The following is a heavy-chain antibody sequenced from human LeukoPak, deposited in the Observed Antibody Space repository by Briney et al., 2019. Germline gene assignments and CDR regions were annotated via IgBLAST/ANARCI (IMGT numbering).Heavy chain of an antibody. D-gene: IGHD2-2*01. CDR2: ISAYNGNT. Sequence: ASVKVSCKASGYTFTSYGISWVRQAPGQGLEWMGWISAYNGNTNYAQKLQGRVTMTTDTSTSTAYMELRSLRSDDTAVYYCARDRYCSSTSCYAPYYFDYWGQGTLVTVSS. J-gene: IGHJ4*02. CDR1: GYTFTSYG. V-gene: IGHV1-18*04. CDR3: ARDRYCSSTSCYAPYYFDY.